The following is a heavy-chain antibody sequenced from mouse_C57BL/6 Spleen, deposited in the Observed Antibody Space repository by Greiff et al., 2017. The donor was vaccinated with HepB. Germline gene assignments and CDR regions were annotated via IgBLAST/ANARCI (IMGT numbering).Heavy chain of an antibody. CDR1: GYSITSGYY. V-gene: IGHV3-6*01. CDR2: ISYDGSN. D-gene: IGHD2-4*01. CDR3: AYYDYDFWYFDV. J-gene: IGHJ1*03. Sequence: EVKLEESGPGLVKPSQSLSLTCSVTGYSITSGYYWNWIRQFPGNKLEWMGYISYDGSNNYNPSLKNRISITRDTSKNQFFLKLNSVTTEDTATYYCAYYDYDFWYFDVWGTGTTVTVSS.